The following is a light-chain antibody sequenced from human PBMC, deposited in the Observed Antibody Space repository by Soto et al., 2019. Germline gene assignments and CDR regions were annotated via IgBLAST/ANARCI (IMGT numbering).Light chain of an antibody. CDR1: QTVSSY. CDR3: QQYGTSPIT. J-gene: IGKJ5*01. Sequence: ENVLTQSPGTLSLSPGERATLSCRASQTVSSYLTWYQQRPGQAPRLLISGASRRATGIPHRFSGSGSGTDFTLTISRLEHEDFALYYCQQYGTSPITFGHGTRLEIK. V-gene: IGKV3-20*01. CDR2: GAS.